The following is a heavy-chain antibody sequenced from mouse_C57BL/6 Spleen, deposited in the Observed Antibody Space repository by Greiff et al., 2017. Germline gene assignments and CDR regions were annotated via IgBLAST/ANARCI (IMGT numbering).Heavy chain of an antibody. CDR2: IDPANGNT. CDR1: GFNIKNTY. D-gene: IGHD1-1*01. CDR3: ARGLATVVATDFDY. Sequence: VQLKESVAELVRPGASVKLSCTASGFNIKNTYMHWVKQRPEQGLEWIGRIDPANGNTKYAPKFQGKATITADTYSNTAYLQLSSLTSEDTAIYYCARGLATVVATDFDYWGQGTTLTVSS. V-gene: IGHV14-3*01. J-gene: IGHJ2*01.